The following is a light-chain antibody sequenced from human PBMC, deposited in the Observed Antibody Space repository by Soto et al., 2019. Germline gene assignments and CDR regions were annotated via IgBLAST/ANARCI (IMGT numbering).Light chain of an antibody. V-gene: IGLV7-46*01. Sequence: QAVVTQEPSLTVSPGGTVTLTCGSSTGAVTSGNYPHWFQQKPGQAPRTLIFDTSNKHSWTPARFSGSLLGDKAALTLSGAQPEDEAEYYCLLSYSGARLVFGGGTKVTVL. CDR3: LLSYSGARLV. J-gene: IGLJ2*01. CDR1: TGAVTSGNY. CDR2: DTS.